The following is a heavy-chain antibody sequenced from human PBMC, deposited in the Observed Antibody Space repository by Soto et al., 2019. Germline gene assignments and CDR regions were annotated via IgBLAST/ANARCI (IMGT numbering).Heavy chain of an antibody. CDR1: GYTFTSYG. J-gene: IGHJ4*02. Sequence: ASVKVSCKASGYTFTSYGISWVRQAPGQGLEWMGWISAYNGNTNYAQKLQGRVTMTTDTSTSTAYMELRGLRSDDTAVYYCARPYCSSTSCYLDYWGQGTLVTVSS. V-gene: IGHV1-18*01. CDR2: ISAYNGNT. D-gene: IGHD2-2*01. CDR3: ARPYCSSTSCYLDY.